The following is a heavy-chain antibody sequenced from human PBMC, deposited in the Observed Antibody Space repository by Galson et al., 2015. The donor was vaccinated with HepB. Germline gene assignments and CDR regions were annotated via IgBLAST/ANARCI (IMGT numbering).Heavy chain of an antibody. J-gene: IGHJ4*02. CDR2: ISAYNGNT. Sequence: SVKVSCKASGYTFTSYGISWVRQAPGQGLEWMGWISAYNGNTNYAQKLQGRVTMTTDTSTSTAYMELRSLRSDDTAVYYCARGQRRYCSGGSCYSDDYWGQGTLVTVSS. V-gene: IGHV1-18*01. CDR3: ARGQRRYCSGGSCYSDDY. CDR1: GYTFTSYG. D-gene: IGHD2-15*01.